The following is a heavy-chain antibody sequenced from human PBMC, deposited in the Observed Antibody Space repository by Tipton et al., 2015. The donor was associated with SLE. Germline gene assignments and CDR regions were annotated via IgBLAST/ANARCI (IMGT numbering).Heavy chain of an antibody. CDR1: GFTFSSYW. D-gene: IGHD1-26*01. CDR2: INSDGSST. Sequence: SLRLSCAASGFTFSSYWMHWVRQAPGKGLVWVSRINSDGSSTSYADSVKGRFTISRDNAKNTLYLQMNSLRAEDTAVYYCARGRVGTTTGRVYHFDYWGQGTLVTVSS. V-gene: IGHV3-74*01. CDR3: ARGRVGTTTGRVYHFDY. J-gene: IGHJ4*02.